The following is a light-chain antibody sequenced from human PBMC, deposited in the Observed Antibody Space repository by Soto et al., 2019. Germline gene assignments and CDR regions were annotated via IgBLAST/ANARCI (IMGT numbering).Light chain of an antibody. Sequence: EIVLTQSPATLSLSPGERATLSWGASQSISSHLVWFQKKTGQAPRLLIYDASSRATGIPARLSGSGSGTDLTITISSIEHEDFAVYYCQQRSDWTLTFGHGTRLEIK. CDR1: QSISSH. J-gene: IGKJ5*01. CDR3: QQRSDWTLT. CDR2: DAS. V-gene: IGKV3-11*01.